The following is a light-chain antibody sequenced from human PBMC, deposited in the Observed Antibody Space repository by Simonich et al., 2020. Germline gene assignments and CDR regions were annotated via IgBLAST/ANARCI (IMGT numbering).Light chain of an antibody. J-gene: IGKJ1*01. Sequence: DIVMTQSPDSLAVSLCARATINCKSSQRVLYSSNNKNYLAWYQQKPGQPPKLLIYWASTRGHGVPDRCSGSGSGTDFTLTISSLQAEDVAVYYCQQYYSTPRTFGQGTKVEIK. V-gene: IGKV4-1*01. CDR1: QRVLYSSNNKNY. CDR3: QQYYSTPRT. CDR2: WAS.